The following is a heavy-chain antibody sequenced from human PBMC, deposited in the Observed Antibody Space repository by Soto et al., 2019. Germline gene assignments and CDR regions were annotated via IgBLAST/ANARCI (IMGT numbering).Heavy chain of an antibody. Sequence: SETLSLTCTVSGGSISIYYWSWIRQPPGKGLEWIGYIYFTGSTNYNPSLKSRLTISIDTSTNQLSLRLSSVTAADTAVYYCATLLVGNGGRGYWGQGILVTVSS. D-gene: IGHD2-2*01. CDR1: GGSISIYY. CDR3: ATLLVGNGGRGY. CDR2: IYFTGST. J-gene: IGHJ4*02. V-gene: IGHV4-59*01.